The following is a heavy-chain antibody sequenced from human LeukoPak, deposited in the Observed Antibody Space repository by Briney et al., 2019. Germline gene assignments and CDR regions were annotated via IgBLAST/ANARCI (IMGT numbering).Heavy chain of an antibody. Sequence: GRSLRLSCAASGFTFDDYAMHWVRQAPGQGLEWVSCISWNSGSIGYADSVKGRFTISRDNAKNSLYLQMNSLRSEDMALYYCAKDHWSCSSTSCYLDYWGQGTLVTVSS. J-gene: IGHJ4*02. D-gene: IGHD2-2*01. CDR2: ISWNSGSI. CDR1: GFTFDDYA. CDR3: AKDHWSCSSTSCYLDY. V-gene: IGHV3-9*03.